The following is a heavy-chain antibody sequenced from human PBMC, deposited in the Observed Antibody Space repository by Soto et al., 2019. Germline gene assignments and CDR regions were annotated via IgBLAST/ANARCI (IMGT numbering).Heavy chain of an antibody. J-gene: IGHJ6*03. Sequence: PSETLSLTCSFSGDSVTSHYLTWIRQSPEKGLEWIGYMHYTGFSHYNPSLKSRITVSPDTSKNQFSLQLTSVTPEDTAVYYCARGSWDDVSGHYYMDVWDKGTTVTVSS. V-gene: IGHV4-59*02. D-gene: IGHD1-1*01. CDR2: MHYTGFS. CDR1: GDSVTSHY. CDR3: ARGSWDDVSGHYYMDV.